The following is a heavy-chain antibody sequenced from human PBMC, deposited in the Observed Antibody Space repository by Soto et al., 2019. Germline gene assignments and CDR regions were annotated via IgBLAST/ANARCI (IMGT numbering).Heavy chain of an antibody. V-gene: IGHV4-30-4*01. D-gene: IGHD6-6*01. Sequence: QVQLQESGPGLVKPSQTLSLTCTVSGGSISSGDYYWSWIRQPPGKGLEWIGYIYYSGSTYYNPSLKSRVTISVDTSKNQFSLKLSSVTAADTAVYYCARGRGSSSRPWVYYGMDVWGQGTTVTVSS. CDR2: IYYSGST. CDR1: GGSISSGDYY. CDR3: ARGRGSSSRPWVYYGMDV. J-gene: IGHJ6*02.